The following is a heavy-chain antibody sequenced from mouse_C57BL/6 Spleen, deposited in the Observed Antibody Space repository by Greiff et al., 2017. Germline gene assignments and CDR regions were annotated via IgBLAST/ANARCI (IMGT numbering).Heavy chain of an antibody. Sequence: EVMLVESEGGLVQPGSSMKLSCTASGFTFSDYYMAWVRQVPEKGLEWVANINYDGSSTYYLDSLKSRFIISRDNAKNILYLQMSSLKSEDTATYYCAREGYSNYRVGFDYWGQGTTLTVSS. CDR1: GFTFSDYY. V-gene: IGHV5-16*01. J-gene: IGHJ2*01. CDR3: AREGYSNYRVGFDY. D-gene: IGHD2-5*01. CDR2: INYDGSST.